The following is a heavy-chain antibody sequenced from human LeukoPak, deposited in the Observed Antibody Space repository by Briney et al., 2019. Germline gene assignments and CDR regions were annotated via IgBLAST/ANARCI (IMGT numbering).Heavy chain of an antibody. Sequence: GRSLRLSCAASGFTFSSYAMHWVRQAPGKGLEWGAVIWYDGSNKYYADSVKGRFTISRDNSKNTLYLQMNSLRAEDTAVYYCARAVYGSGTYMVDYWGQGTLVTVSS. CDR3: ARAVYGSGTYMVDY. CDR2: IWYDGSNK. CDR1: GFTFSSYA. J-gene: IGHJ4*02. V-gene: IGHV3-33*01. D-gene: IGHD3-10*01.